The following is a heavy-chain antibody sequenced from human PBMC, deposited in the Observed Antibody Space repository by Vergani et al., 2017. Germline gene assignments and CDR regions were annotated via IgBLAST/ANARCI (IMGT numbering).Heavy chain of an antibody. Sequence: QVQLVQSGAEVKKPGSSVKVSCKASGGTFSSYAISWVRQAPGQGLEWMGRIIPIFGTANYAQKFQGRVTITADESTSTAYMELSSLRSEDTAVYYCARVGRGGYYGDLGLGWFDPWGQGTLVTVSS. V-gene: IGHV1-69*13. CDR3: ARVGRGGYYGDLGLGWFDP. CDR2: IIPIFGTA. J-gene: IGHJ5*02. CDR1: GGTFSSYA. D-gene: IGHD4-17*01.